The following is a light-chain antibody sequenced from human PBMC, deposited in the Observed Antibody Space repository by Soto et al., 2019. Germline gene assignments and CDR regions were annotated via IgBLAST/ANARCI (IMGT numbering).Light chain of an antibody. CDR2: EVS. CDR3: SSYTSSSLPV. V-gene: IGLV2-14*01. Sequence: QSVLTQPASVSGSPGQSITISCTGTSSDIGGYNYVSWYQQHPGKAPKLMIYEVSNRPSGVSNRFSGSKSGNTPSLTISGLQAEDEADYYCSSYTSSSLPVFGGGTKLTVL. CDR1: SSDIGGYNY. J-gene: IGLJ2*01.